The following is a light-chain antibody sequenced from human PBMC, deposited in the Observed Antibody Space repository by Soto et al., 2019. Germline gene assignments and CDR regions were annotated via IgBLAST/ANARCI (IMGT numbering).Light chain of an antibody. J-gene: IGKJ4*01. CDR3: LQDHEYLT. Sequence: AIQMTQFPSSLSASVGDRVTITCRASQDITNDLGWYQQKPGKAPNLLIYAASTLQSGVPSRFSGSVSGTHFTLTISSLQPEDSASYYCLQDHEYLTFGGGTRVEIK. V-gene: IGKV1-6*01. CDR2: AAS. CDR1: QDITND.